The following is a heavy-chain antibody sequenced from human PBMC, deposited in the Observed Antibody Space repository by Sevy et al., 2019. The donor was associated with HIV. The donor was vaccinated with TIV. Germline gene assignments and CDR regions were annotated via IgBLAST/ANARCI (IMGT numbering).Heavy chain of an antibody. CDR1: GYTLSSYD. Sequence: ASVKVSCKASGYTLSSYDINWVRQATGQGLEWMGWMNPDSGRRGYAPKFQGRVTMTTNTSIGTAYMELRSLRSEDSAVSYCARADLDSSTFFYYYGMDVWGQGTTVTVSS. V-gene: IGHV1-8*01. CDR3: ARADLDSSTFFYYYGMDV. D-gene: IGHD6-13*01. CDR2: MNPDSGRR. J-gene: IGHJ6*02.